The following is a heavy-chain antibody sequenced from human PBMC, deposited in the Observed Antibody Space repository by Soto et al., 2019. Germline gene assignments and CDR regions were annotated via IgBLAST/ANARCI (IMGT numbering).Heavy chain of an antibody. CDR1: GYPFTTYW. J-gene: IGHJ4*02. CDR3: ARRRAWNDALDF. V-gene: IGHV5-51*01. D-gene: IGHD1-1*01. CDR2: IYPADSDT. Sequence: GESLKISCQASGYPFTTYWIGWVRQMPGKGLELMGVIYPADSDTRYRPPFQGQVTFSADKSLTTAYLQWNSLKASDTAKYYCARRRAWNDALDFWGQGTLVTVSS.